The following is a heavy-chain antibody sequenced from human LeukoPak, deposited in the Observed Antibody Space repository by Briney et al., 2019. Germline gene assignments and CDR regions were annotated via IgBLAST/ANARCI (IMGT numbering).Heavy chain of an antibody. D-gene: IGHD3-22*01. CDR1: GGSFSGYY. CDR2: ISGSGGST. V-gene: IGHV3-23*01. J-gene: IGHJ4*02. Sequence: PSETLSLTCAVYGGSFSGYYWSWVRQAPGKGLEWVSAISGSGGSTYYADSVKGRFTISRDNSKNTLYLQMNSLRAEDTAVYYCAKASGSTHDPDYYDSSSDYWGQGTLVTVSS. CDR3: AKASGSTHDPDYYDSSSDY.